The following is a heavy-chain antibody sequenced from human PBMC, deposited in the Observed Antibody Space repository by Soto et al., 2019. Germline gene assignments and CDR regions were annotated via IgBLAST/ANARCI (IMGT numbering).Heavy chain of an antibody. Sequence: EVQLVESGGGLVQPGGSLRLSCAASGFTFSSYSMNWVRQAPGKGLEWVSYISSSSSTIYYADSVKGRFTISRDNAKNSLYLQMNSLRDEDTAVYYCARDSDWNDEVSWFDPWGQGTLVTVSS. V-gene: IGHV3-48*02. CDR2: ISSSSSTI. CDR1: GFTFSSYS. CDR3: ARDSDWNDEVSWFDP. D-gene: IGHD1-1*01. J-gene: IGHJ5*02.